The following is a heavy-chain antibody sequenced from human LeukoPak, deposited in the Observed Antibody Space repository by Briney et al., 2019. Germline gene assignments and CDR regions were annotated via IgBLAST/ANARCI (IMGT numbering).Heavy chain of an antibody. CDR3: ARGTQEPPDY. Sequence: SETLSLTCTVSGGSISSGSYYWSWIRQPVGKGLEWIGRIYTSGSTNYNPSLKSRVTISVDTSKNQFSLKLSSVTAADTAVYYCARGTQEPPDYWGQGTLVTVSS. V-gene: IGHV4-61*02. CDR1: GGSISSGSYY. J-gene: IGHJ4*02. CDR2: IYTSGST. D-gene: IGHD2-2*01.